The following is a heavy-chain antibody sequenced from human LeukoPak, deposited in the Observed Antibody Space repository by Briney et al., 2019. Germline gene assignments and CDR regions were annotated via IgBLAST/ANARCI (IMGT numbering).Heavy chain of an antibody. V-gene: IGHV1-2*02. CDR1: GYTFTGYL. CDR2: INPNSGGT. Sequence: ASVTVSCKASGYTFTGYLLHWLLQAPGQGLEWMGWINPNSGGTNYAQKFQGRVTMTRDTSISTVYMELNRLTSDDTAVYYCARDWPAYRNGFDSGGQGTLGTVPS. J-gene: IGHJ4*02. D-gene: IGHD2-8*01. CDR3: ARDWPAYRNGFDS.